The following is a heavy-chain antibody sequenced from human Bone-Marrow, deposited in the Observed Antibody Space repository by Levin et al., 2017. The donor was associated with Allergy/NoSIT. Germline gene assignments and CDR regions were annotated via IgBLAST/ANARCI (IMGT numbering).Heavy chain of an antibody. Sequence: GESLKISCKASGFSFISYDINWVRQAPGQGLEWMGWVSPKNGDTGYAQKFRGRVAMTTNTSISTAYKELSSLRYEDTALYFCSGAPATGYYGMDVWGQGTTVTVSS. J-gene: IGHJ6*02. CDR2: VSPKNGDT. CDR1: GFSFISYD. V-gene: IGHV1-8*01. D-gene: IGHD2-15*01. CDR3: SGAPATGYYGMDV.